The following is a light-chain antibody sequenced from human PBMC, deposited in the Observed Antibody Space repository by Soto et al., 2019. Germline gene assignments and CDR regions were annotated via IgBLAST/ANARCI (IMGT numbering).Light chain of an antibody. J-gene: IGKJ2*01. Sequence: DIVMTQSPLSLPVTPGEPASISCRTSQSLLNVNGLHYLDRYLQKPGQSPQRVTRLASSRASGVPDWFCGSGSGTDFTLKISRVEAEDVGIYYCMQSLQTPYTFGQGTKLEIK. V-gene: IGKV2-28*01. CDR1: QSLLNVNGLHY. CDR3: MQSLQTPYT. CDR2: LAS.